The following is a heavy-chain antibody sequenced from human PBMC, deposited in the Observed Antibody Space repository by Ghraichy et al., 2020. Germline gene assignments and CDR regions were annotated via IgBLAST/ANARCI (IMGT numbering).Heavy chain of an antibody. J-gene: IGHJ4*02. V-gene: IGHV3-74*03. D-gene: IGHD2-8*01. CDR2: SNSDGSST. Sequence: VSRSNSDGSSTTYADSVKGRFTISRDNAKNTLYLQMNSLRAEDTAVYYWSRDWGINGVCSVDDWGQGSRVVVSS. CDR3: SRDWGINGVCSVDD.